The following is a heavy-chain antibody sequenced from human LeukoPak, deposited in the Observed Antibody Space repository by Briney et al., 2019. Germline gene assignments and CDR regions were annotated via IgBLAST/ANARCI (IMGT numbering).Heavy chain of an antibody. Sequence: NPSETLSLTCTVSGGSISSYYWSWIRQPPGKGLEWIGSIYYSGSTYYNPSLKSRVTISGDTSKNQFSLKLSSVTAADTAVYYCARDRDSSGIDYWGQGTLVTVSS. J-gene: IGHJ4*02. CDR3: ARDRDSSGIDY. V-gene: IGHV4-59*12. CDR2: IYYSGST. CDR1: GGSISSYY. D-gene: IGHD3-22*01.